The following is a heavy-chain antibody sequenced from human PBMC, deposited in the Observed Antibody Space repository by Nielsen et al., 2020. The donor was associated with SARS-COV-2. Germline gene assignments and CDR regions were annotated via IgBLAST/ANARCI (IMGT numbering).Heavy chain of an antibody. J-gene: IGHJ5*02. D-gene: IGHD2-2*01. CDR2: MNPNSGNT. Sequence: VRQMPGKGLEWMGWMNPNSGNTGYAQKFQGRVTMTRNTSISTAYMELSSLRSEDTAVYYCATRQRIPAATFGWKYWFDPWGQGTLVTVSP. CDR3: ATRQRIPAATFGWKYWFDP. V-gene: IGHV1-8*01.